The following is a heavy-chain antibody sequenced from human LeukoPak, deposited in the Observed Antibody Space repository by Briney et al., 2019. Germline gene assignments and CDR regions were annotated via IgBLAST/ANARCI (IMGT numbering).Heavy chain of an antibody. D-gene: IGHD3-10*01. CDR3: ARGRDWFDP. V-gene: IGHV4-59*01. Sequence: PSESLSHTCTVSGGSISSYYWSWIRQPPWKGLEWIGSIYYSGSTQYNPSLKSRVTISLDTSKNQCSLKLNSVTAADTAVYFCARGRDWFDPWGQGTLLTVSS. J-gene: IGHJ5*02. CDR2: IYYSGST. CDR1: GGSISSYY.